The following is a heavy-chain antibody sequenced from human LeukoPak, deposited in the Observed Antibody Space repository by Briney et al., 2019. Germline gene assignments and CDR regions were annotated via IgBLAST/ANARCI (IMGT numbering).Heavy chain of an antibody. CDR1: GFTFSAYW. Sequence: GGSLRLSCAASGFTFSAYWMHWVRQAPGKGLVWVSRINSDGFSITYAGSVKGRFTISRDNAKNTLYLHMNSLRGEDTAVYYCAGNSYGYYFDYWGQGTLVTVSS. J-gene: IGHJ4*02. CDR3: AGNSYGYYFDY. V-gene: IGHV3-74*01. D-gene: IGHD5-18*01. CDR2: INSDGFSI.